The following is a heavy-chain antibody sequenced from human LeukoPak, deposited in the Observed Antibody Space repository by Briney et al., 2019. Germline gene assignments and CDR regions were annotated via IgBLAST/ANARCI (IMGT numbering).Heavy chain of an antibody. CDR3: ARIGYSSSSEDY. CDR1: GFTFSDYN. V-gene: IGHV3-7*01. CDR2: VGQDGSQK. Sequence: VGSLRLSCAASGFTFSDYNMRWIRQAPGKGLEWVANVGQDGSQKYYVDSLKGRFTISRDNAKNSLYLQMNSLRAEDTSVYYCARIGYSSSSEDYWGQGPLVTVSS. D-gene: IGHD6-6*01. J-gene: IGHJ4*02.